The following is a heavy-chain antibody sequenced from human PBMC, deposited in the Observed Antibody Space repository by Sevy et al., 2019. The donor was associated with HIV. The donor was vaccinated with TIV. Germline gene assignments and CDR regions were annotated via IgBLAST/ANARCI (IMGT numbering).Heavy chain of an antibody. Sequence: GGSLRLSCVASGFRFSAFGMAWVRQFAGGGLEWVSGINGGGGSTYYRNSVKGRFTVSRDNSKNTVYLQMNSLRADDTAVYYCAKAPYYDFWSHNYNNWFDPWGQGTLVTVSS. CDR3: AKAPYYDFWSHNYNNWFDP. J-gene: IGHJ5*02. CDR1: GFRFSAFG. V-gene: IGHV3-23*01. CDR2: INGGGGST. D-gene: IGHD3-3*01.